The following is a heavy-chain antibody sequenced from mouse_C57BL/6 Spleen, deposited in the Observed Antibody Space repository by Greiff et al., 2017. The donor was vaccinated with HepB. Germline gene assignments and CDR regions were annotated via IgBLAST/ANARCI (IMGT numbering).Heavy chain of an antibody. Sequence: QVHVKQPGAELVKPGASVKLSCKASGYTFTSYWMHWVKQRPGQGLEWIGMIHPNSGSTNYNEKFKSKATLTVDKSSSTAYMQLSSLTSEDSAVYYCAEASDWYFDVWGTGTTVTVSS. J-gene: IGHJ1*03. D-gene: IGHD3-2*02. CDR3: AEASDWYFDV. CDR1: GYTFTSYW. V-gene: IGHV1-64*01. CDR2: IHPNSGST.